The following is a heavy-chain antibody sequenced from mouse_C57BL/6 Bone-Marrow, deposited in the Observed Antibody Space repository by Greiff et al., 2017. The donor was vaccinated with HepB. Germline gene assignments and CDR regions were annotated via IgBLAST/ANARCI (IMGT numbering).Heavy chain of an antibody. CDR1: GYTFTDYE. J-gene: IGHJ3*01. CDR3: TKYYGRVFAY. V-gene: IGHV1-15*01. CDR2: IDPETGGT. D-gene: IGHD1-1*01. Sequence: VQLQQSGAELVRPGASVTLSCKASGYTFTDYEMHWVKQTPVHGLEWIGAIDPETGGTAYNQKFKGKAILTADKSSSTAYMELRSLTSEDSAVYYCTKYYGRVFAYWGQGTLVTVSA.